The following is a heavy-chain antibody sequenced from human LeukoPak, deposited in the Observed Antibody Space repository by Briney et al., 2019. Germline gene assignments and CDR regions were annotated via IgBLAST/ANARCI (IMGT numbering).Heavy chain of an antibody. D-gene: IGHD5-12*01. V-gene: IGHV4-34*01. CDR2: INHSGST. CDR1: GGPFSGYY. J-gene: IGHJ3*01. CDR3: ARGPNQWLRSAGF. Sequence: PSETLSLTCAVYGGPFSGYYWSWIRQPPGKGLEWIGEINHSGSTNYNPSLKSRVTISVDTSKNQFSLKLSSVTAADTAVYYCARGPNQWLRSAGFWGQGTMVTVSS.